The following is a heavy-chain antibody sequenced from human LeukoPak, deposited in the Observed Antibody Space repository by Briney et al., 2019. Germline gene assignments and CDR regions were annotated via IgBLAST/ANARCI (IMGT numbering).Heavy chain of an antibody. D-gene: IGHD3-9*01. CDR3: SRARVEDFLTGYFAPFDY. J-gene: IGHJ4*02. CDR1: GFTFSSYE. Sequence: GGSLRLSCAASGFTFSSYEMNWVRQAPGKGLEWVSYISSSGSTIYYADSVKGRFTISRDNAKNTLYLQMTSLRAEDTAGYYCSRARVEDFLTGYFAPFDYWGQETRVTVSS. CDR2: ISSSGSTI. V-gene: IGHV3-48*03.